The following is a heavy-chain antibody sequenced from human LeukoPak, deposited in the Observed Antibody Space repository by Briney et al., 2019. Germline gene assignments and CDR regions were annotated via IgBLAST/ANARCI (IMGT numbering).Heavy chain of an antibody. CDR2: IYTTGST. CDR3: ANGTNWFDP. CDR1: GASINSDNYY. J-gene: IGHJ5*02. D-gene: IGHD1-14*01. Sequence: SETPSLTCTVSGASINSDNYYWSWIRQPAGKGLEWIGRIYTTGSTNYNPSLNSRVSISVDTSKNQFSLKLSSVTAADTAVYYCANGTNWFDPWGQGTLVTVSS. V-gene: IGHV4-61*02.